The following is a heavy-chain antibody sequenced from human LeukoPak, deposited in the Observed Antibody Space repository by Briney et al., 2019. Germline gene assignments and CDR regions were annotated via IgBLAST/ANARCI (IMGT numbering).Heavy chain of an antibody. V-gene: IGHV3-23*01. D-gene: IGHD2-21*02. CDR2: ISNSDDST. CDR1: AFTLKNYG. CDR3: AKSLRYRYGDCLED. Sequence: GGSLTLSCTASAFTLKNYGMNWVRQAPGEGLEWVSTISNSDDSTFYADSVKGRFTISRDSSKNTVSLQMNSLRAEDTAIYYCAKSLRYRYGDCLEDWGQGTLVTVSS. J-gene: IGHJ4*02.